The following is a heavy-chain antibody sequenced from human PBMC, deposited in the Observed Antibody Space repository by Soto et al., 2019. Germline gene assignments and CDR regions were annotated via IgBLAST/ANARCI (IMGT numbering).Heavy chain of an antibody. J-gene: IGHJ4*02. CDR1: SGSITSVNSY. Sequence: PSETLSLTCTVSSGSITSVNSYWSWIRQFPGKGLEWIGYIYYSGGSYYNPSLKGRVTISEDTSKRQFSLKLNSVTAADTAVYYCARGSSGWSSIRLDDWGQGTLVTVSS. V-gene: IGHV4-31*03. CDR2: IYYSGGS. D-gene: IGHD6-19*01. CDR3: ARGSSGWSSIRLDD.